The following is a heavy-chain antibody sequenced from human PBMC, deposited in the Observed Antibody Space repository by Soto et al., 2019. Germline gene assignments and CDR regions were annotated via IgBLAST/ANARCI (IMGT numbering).Heavy chain of an antibody. V-gene: IGHV1-18*01. CDR3: ARDVYSGSGDAFDL. J-gene: IGHJ3*01. CDR1: GYTFHIYG. CDR2: ISTYTGKT. Sequence: ASVKVSCKTSGYTFHIYGITWVRQAPGRGLEWMGWISTYTGKTDYAQSLQGRVTMTTDTSTGTAYLEVRSLRSDDTAVYFCARDVYSGSGDAFDLWGQGTMVTVSS. D-gene: IGHD6-6*01.